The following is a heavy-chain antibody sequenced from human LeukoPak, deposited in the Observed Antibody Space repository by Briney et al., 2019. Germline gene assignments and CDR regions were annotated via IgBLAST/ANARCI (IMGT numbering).Heavy chain of an antibody. J-gene: IGHJ4*02. Sequence: PAGSLRLSCAASGFSTSTYNMGWVRQAPGKGLEWVSYIGSTSIYADSVKGRFTISRDNAKNSLYLQMNSLRAEDTAVYYCARDGPPAGAGDFDYWGQGTPVTVSS. CDR2: IGSTSI. D-gene: IGHD2-2*01. V-gene: IGHV3-48*01. CDR3: ARDGPPAGAGDFDY. CDR1: GFSTSTYN.